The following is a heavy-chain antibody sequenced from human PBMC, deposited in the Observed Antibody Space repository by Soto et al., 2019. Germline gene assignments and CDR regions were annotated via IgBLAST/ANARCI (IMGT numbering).Heavy chain of an antibody. CDR1: GFTFSSYA. V-gene: IGHV3-23*01. CDR2: ISGSGGST. J-gene: IGHJ4*02. CDR3: AKHPDTYYDYIWGSYRRYYFDY. Sequence: GGSLRLSCAASGFTFSSYAMSWVRQAPGKGLEWVSAISGSGGSTYYADSVKGRFTISRDNSKNTLYLQMNSLRAEDTAVYYCAKHPDTYYDYIWGSYRRYYFDYWGQGTLVTVSS. D-gene: IGHD3-16*02.